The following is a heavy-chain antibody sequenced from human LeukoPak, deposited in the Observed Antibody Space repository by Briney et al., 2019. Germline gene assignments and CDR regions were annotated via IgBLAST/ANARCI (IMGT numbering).Heavy chain of an antibody. V-gene: IGHV3-9*01. Sequence: PGRSLRLSSAPSGFTLDDYAMHWVRQAPGKGLEWGSGIRWNSGSIGYADSVKGRFTISRDNDKISLYLQMNSLRAEDTALYYCAKDRGDGYNPFDYWGQGTLVTVSS. D-gene: IGHD5-24*01. CDR3: AKDRGDGYNPFDY. CDR2: IRWNSGSI. J-gene: IGHJ4*02. CDR1: GFTLDDYA.